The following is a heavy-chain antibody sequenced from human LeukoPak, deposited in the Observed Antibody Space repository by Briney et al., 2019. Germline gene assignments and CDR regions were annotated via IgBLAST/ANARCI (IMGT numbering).Heavy chain of an antibody. V-gene: IGHV1-46*01. CDR1: GYTFTSYY. J-gene: IGHJ4*02. CDR2: INPSGGST. CDR3: ARDRFKSGSFNFDY. D-gene: IGHD1-26*01. Sequence: ASVKVSCKASGYTFTSYYMHWVRQAPGQGLEWMGIINPSGGSTSYAQKFQGRVTITADKSTSTAYMELSSLRSEDTAVYYCARDRFKSGSFNFDYWGQGTLVTVSS.